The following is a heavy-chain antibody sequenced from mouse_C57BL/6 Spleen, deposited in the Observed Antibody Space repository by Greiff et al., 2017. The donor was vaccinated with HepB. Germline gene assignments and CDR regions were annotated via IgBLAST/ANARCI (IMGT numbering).Heavy chain of an antibody. Sequence: QVHVKQPGAELVRPGTSVKLSCKASGYTFTSYWMHWVKQRPGQGLEWIGVIDPSDSYTNYNQKFKGKATLTVDTSSSTAYMQLSSLTSEDSAVYYCARPYGSSYRDYAMDYWGQGTSVTVSS. CDR2: IDPSDSYT. J-gene: IGHJ4*01. CDR1: GYTFTSYW. V-gene: IGHV1-59*01. CDR3: ARPYGSSYRDYAMDY. D-gene: IGHD1-1*01.